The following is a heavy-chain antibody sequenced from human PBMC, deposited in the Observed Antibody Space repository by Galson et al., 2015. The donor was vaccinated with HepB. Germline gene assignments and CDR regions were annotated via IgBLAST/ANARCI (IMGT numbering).Heavy chain of an antibody. CDR1: GDSISSDSW. D-gene: IGHD3-10*01. CDR3: ARAKEGRGYFDY. V-gene: IGHV4-4*02. Sequence: ETLSLTCAVSGDSISSDSWWSWVRQPPGEGPEWIGEIYHSAGPNYRPSPKSRVTISVDTSKNLFSLQLTFVTAADTAVYYCARAKEGRGYFDYWGQGTLVTVSS. CDR2: IYHSAGP. J-gene: IGHJ4*02.